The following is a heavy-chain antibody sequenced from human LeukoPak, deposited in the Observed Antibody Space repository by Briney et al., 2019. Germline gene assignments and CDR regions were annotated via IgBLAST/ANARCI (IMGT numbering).Heavy chain of an antibody. CDR3: ARDRVAAGISHYYYYMDV. CDR2: MYTSGST. CDR1: GGSISSYY. J-gene: IGHJ6*03. V-gene: IGHV4-4*07. D-gene: IGHD6-13*01. Sequence: SETLSLTCTVSGGSISSYYWSWIRQPAGKGLEWIGRMYTSGSTNYNPSLQSRVTISIDTSKNQFSLKMSSVTAADTAVYYCARDRVAAGISHYYYYMDVWGKGTTVTISS.